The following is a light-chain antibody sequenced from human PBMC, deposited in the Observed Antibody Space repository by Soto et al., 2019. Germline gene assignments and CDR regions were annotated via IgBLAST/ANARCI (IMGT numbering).Light chain of an antibody. J-gene: IGLJ1*01. CDR2: EVS. Sequence: QSALTRPPSASGSPGQSVAISCTGTSSDVGGYNYVSWYQQHPGKAPKLMIYEVSKRPSGVPDRFSGSNSGNTASLTVSGLQAEDEADYYCSSYAGSSNVFGTGTKVTVL. CDR1: SSDVGGYNY. V-gene: IGLV2-8*01. CDR3: SSYAGSSNV.